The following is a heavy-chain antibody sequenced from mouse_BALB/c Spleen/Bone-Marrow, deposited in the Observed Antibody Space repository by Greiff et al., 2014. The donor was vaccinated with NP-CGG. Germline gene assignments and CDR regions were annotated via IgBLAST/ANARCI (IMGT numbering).Heavy chain of an antibody. J-gene: IGHJ2*01. CDR3: AFITTVVEYYFDY. Sequence: EVKLMESGAELVKPGASVKLSCTASGFNIKDTYMHWVKQRPEQGLEWIGRIDPANGNSKYDPKFQGKATITADTSSNTAYLQLSSLTPEDTAVYYCAFITTVVEYYFDYWGQGTTLTVSS. CDR2: IDPANGNS. D-gene: IGHD1-1*01. CDR1: GFNIKDTY. V-gene: IGHV14-3*02.